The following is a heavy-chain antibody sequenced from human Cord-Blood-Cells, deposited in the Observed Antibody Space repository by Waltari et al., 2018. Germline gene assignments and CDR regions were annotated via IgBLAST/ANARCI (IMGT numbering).Heavy chain of an antibody. D-gene: IGHD3-3*01. CDR2: IYYSGIT. Sequence: QLQLQESGPGLVKPSETVYLTCTVSGGSISSSSYYWGWIRQPPGKGLEWVGSIYYSGITYYNPSLKSQVTISVDTSKNQFSLKLSSVTAADTAVYYCASLYDFWSGYSFDYWGQGTLVTVSS. V-gene: IGHV4-39*01. J-gene: IGHJ4*02. CDR1: GGSISSSSYY. CDR3: ASLYDFWSGYSFDY.